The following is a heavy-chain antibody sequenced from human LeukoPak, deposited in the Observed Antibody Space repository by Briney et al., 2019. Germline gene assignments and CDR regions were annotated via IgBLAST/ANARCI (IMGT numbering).Heavy chain of an antibody. CDR1: GGSFSGYY. Sequence: SETLSLTCAVYGGSFSGYYWSWIRQPPGKGLEWVGEINHSGSPNYNPSLKSRVTMSVDTSKNQFSLKLSSVTAADTAVYYCARDRLSARYSWFDPWGQGTLVTVSS. V-gene: IGHV4-34*01. CDR3: ARDRLSARYSWFDP. J-gene: IGHJ5*02. CDR2: INHSGSP.